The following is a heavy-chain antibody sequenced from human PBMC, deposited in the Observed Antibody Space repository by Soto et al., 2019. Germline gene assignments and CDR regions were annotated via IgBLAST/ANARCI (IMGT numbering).Heavy chain of an antibody. Sequence: GESLKISCKGSGYSFTSYWIGWVRQMPGKGLEWMGIIYPGDSDTRYSPSFQGQVTISADKSISTAYLQWSSLKASDTAMYYCARHSDDSSGYQYSYYYGMDVWGQGTTVTVSS. CDR3: ARHSDDSSGYQYSYYYGMDV. CDR2: IYPGDSDT. CDR1: GYSFTSYW. V-gene: IGHV5-51*01. D-gene: IGHD3-22*01. J-gene: IGHJ6*02.